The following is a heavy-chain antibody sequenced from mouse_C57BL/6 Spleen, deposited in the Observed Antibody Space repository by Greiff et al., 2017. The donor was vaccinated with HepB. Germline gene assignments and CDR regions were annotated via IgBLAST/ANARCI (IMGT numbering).Heavy chain of an antibody. J-gene: IGHJ1*03. Sequence: VHLVESGPELVKPGASVKISCKASGYAFSSSWMNWVKQRPGKGLEWIGRIYPGDGDTNYNGKFKGKATLTADKSSSTAYMQLSSLTSEDSAVYFCARFNYGSSRYFDVWGTGTTVTVSS. V-gene: IGHV1-82*01. D-gene: IGHD1-1*01. CDR3: ARFNYGSSRYFDV. CDR1: GYAFSSSW. CDR2: IYPGDGDT.